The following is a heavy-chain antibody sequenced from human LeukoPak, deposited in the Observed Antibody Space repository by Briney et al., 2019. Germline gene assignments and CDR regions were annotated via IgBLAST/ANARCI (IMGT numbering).Heavy chain of an antibody. CDR2: ITSDGSST. V-gene: IGHV3-74*03. CDR3: ARGVRIAVAGNIDY. J-gene: IGHJ4*02. CDR1: GFTFSSNW. D-gene: IGHD6-19*01. Sequence: GGSLRLSCAASGFTFSSNWMHWVRQVPGKELVWVARITSDGSSTTYAESVKGRFAISRDNSKNTLYLQMNSLRAEDTAVYYCARGVRIAVAGNIDYWGQGTLVTVSS.